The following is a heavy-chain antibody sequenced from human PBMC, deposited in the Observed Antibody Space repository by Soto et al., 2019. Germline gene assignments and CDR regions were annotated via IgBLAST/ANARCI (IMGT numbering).Heavy chain of an antibody. CDR1: GGSISSYY. J-gene: IGHJ6*02. CDR2: IYYSGST. Sequence: SETLSLTCTVSGGSISSYYWSWIRQPPGKGLEWIGYIYYSGSTNYNPSLKSRVTKSVDTSKNQFTLKLSSVTAADTAVYYWARVTFIATLYGMDVWGQGTTVTVSS. V-gene: IGHV4-59*01. CDR3: ARVTFIATLYGMDV. D-gene: IGHD3-16*01.